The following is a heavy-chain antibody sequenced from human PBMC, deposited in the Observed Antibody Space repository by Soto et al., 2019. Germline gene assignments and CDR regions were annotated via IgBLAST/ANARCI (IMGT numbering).Heavy chain of an antibody. CDR2: INHSGST. CDR1: GGSFSGYY. D-gene: IGHD3-9*01. Sequence: SETLSLTCAIYGGSFSGYYWSWIRQPPGKGLEWIGEINHSGSTNYNPSLKSRVTISVDTSKNQFSLKLSSVTAADTAVYYCARAIRTERYFNFDYWGQGTLVTVSS. V-gene: IGHV4-34*01. CDR3: ARAIRTERYFNFDY. J-gene: IGHJ4*02.